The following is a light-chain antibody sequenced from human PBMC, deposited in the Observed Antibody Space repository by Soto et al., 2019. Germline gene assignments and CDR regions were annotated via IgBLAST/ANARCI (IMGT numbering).Light chain of an antibody. CDR2: DAS. V-gene: IGKV1-5*01. CDR3: QQYNSYPAT. Sequence: GDRVTITCRASQRISSWLAWYQQKPGKAPKLLIYDASSLESGVPSRFSGSGSGTEFTLTISSLQPDDFATYYCQQYNSYPATFGGGTKVEIK. CDR1: QRISSW. J-gene: IGKJ4*01.